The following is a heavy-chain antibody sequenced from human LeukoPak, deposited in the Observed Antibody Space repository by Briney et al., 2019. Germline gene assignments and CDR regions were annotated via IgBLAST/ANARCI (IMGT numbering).Heavy chain of an antibody. V-gene: IGHV3-30*02. CDR2: IRYDGSNK. D-gene: IGHD2-2*01. J-gene: IGHJ6*03. Sequence: PGGSLRLSCAASGFTFSSYGMHWVRQAPGKGLEWVAFIRYDGSNKYYADSAKDRFTISRDNSKNTLYLQMNSLRAEDTAVYYCAKAVGVVVPAAKDYYYYMDVWGKGTTVTVSS. CDR3: AKAVGVVVPAAKDYYYYMDV. CDR1: GFTFSSYG.